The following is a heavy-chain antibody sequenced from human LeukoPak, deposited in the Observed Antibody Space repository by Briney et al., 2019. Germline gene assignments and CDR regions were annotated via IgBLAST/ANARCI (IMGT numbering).Heavy chain of an antibody. CDR1: GFTFSSYA. CDR3: AKDPFTRGDYYYYMDV. D-gene: IGHD2-2*01. V-gene: IGHV3-23*01. Sequence: GGSLRLSCAASGFTFSSYAMSWVRQAPGKGLGWVSAISGSGGTTYYADSVKGRVTISRDNAKNTLYLQMNSLRAEDTAVYYCAKDPFTRGDYYYYMDVWGKGTTVTVSS. J-gene: IGHJ6*03. CDR2: ISGSGGTT.